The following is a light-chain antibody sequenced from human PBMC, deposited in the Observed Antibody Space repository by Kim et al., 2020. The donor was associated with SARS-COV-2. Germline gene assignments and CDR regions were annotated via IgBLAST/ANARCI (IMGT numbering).Light chain of an antibody. V-gene: IGLV7-46*01. CDR1: AGPGTSGHY. CDR3: VISYRNNGV. Sequence: PGRRVTLPCGYRAGPGTSGHYRFWVLQRPGQAPRTLIFDTTRGHSGAPARCSGSILGDKADLTLSGAQTEEEADYYCVISYRNNGVFGGGTQLTVL. J-gene: IGLJ3*02. CDR2: DTT.